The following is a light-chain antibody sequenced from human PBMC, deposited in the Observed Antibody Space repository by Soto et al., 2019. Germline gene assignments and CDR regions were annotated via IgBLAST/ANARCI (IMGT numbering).Light chain of an antibody. J-gene: IGLJ1*01. CDR2: DVS. Sequence: QSVLTHPASGSGAPLHSSTISCTGTSSDVGGYNYVSWYQQHPGKAPKLMIYDVSNRPSGVSNRFSGSKSGNTASLTISGLQAEDEADYYCSSYTSSSTYVFGTGTKVTVL. CDR1: SSDVGGYNY. CDR3: SSYTSSSTYV. V-gene: IGLV2-14*01.